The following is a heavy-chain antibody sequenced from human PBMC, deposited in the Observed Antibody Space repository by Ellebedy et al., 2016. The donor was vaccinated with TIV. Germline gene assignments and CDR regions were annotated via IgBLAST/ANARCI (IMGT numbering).Heavy chain of an antibody. D-gene: IGHD1-14*01. V-gene: IGHV4-38-2*01. J-gene: IGHJ4*02. CDR2: IYHSGST. Sequence: ESLKISXAASGFIFSSYAMTWVRQAPGKGLEWIGSIYHSGSTYYNPSLKSRVTISVDTSKNQFSLKLSSVTAADTAVYYCARAHPVRSPRLGKGVFDYWGQGTLVTVSS. CDR3: ARAHPVRSPRLGKGVFDY. CDR1: GFIFSSYA.